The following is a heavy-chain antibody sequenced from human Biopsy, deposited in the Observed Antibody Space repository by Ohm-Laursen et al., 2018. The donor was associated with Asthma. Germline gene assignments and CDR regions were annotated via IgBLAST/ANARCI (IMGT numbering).Heavy chain of an antibody. J-gene: IGHJ2*01. CDR1: GYPLTDYY. CDR2: IDPNSGGT. V-gene: IGHV1-2*06. CDR3: ARIKIRIGAGTDRYFDL. Sequence: SVKVSCKASGYPLTDYYVHWVRQAPGPGLEWMGRIDPNSGGTNYAQKLLGRVTMTRDTSVNTAFMVLSRLRSDDTAVYYCARIKIRIGAGTDRYFDLWGRGTLVTVSS. D-gene: IGHD3-16*01.